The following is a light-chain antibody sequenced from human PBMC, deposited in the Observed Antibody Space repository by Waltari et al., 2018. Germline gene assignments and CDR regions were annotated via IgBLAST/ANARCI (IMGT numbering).Light chain of an antibody. Sequence: ETVMTQSPATLSVSPGERVTLSCRASQSVSSNLAWYQQKPCQAPRLLIYGASTRATGLPARFSGSGSGTEFTLTISSMQSEDFAVYYCQHYNNWPPWTFGQGTKVEIK. CDR3: QHYNNWPPWT. CDR1: QSVSSN. J-gene: IGKJ1*01. CDR2: GAS. V-gene: IGKV3-15*01.